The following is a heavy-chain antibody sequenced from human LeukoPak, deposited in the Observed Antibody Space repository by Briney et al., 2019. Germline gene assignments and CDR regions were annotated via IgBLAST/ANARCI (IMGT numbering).Heavy chain of an antibody. J-gene: IGHJ4*02. Sequence: GGSLRLSCAASGFTFSSYWMHWVRQAPGKGLVWVSAISGSGDNTYYADSVKGRFTISRDNSKNTLYLQMNSLRAEDTAVYYCAKAFKGGSGSYYFDYWGQGTLVTVSS. CDR2: ISGSGDNT. V-gene: IGHV3-23*01. CDR1: GFTFSSYW. D-gene: IGHD3-10*01. CDR3: AKAFKGGSGSYYFDY.